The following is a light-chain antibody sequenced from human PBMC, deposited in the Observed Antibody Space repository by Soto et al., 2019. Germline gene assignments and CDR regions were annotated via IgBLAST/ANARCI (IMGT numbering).Light chain of an antibody. CDR1: QSVSSY. CDR2: DAS. Sequence: EIVLTQSPATLSSSPGEIATLSCRASQSVSSYLAWYQQKPGQAPRLLIFDASNRATGIPARFSGSGSGTDFTLTISSLEPEDFAVYYCQQYGSSGTFGQGTKVDIK. CDR3: QQYGSSGT. J-gene: IGKJ1*01. V-gene: IGKV3-11*01.